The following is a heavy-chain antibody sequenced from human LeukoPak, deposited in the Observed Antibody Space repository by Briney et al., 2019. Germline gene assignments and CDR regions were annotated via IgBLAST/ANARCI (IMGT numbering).Heavy chain of an antibody. J-gene: IGHJ4*02. V-gene: IGHV4-59*01. CDR1: GGSISSYY. CDR3: ARGKYQLRYYFDY. D-gene: IGHD2-2*01. CDR2: IYYSGST. Sequence: PSETLSLTCTVSGGSISSYYWSWIRQPPGKGLEWIGYIYYSGSTNYNPSLKSRVTISVDTSKSQFSLKLSSVTAADTAVYYCARGKYQLRYYFDYWGQGTLVTVPS.